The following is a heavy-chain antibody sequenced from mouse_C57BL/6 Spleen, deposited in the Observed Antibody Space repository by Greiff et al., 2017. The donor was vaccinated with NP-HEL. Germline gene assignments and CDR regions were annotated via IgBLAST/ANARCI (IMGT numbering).Heavy chain of an antibody. V-gene: IGHV1-39*01. D-gene: IGHD1-1*01. CDR2: INPNYGTT. Sequence: VHVKQSGPELVKPGASVKISCKASGYSFTDYNMNWVKQSNGKSLEWIGVINPNYGTTSYNQKFKGKATLTVDQSSSTAYMQLNSLTSEDSAVYYCARGDYYGSSYYFDYWGQGTTLTVSS. CDR1: GYSFTDYN. J-gene: IGHJ2*01. CDR3: ARGDYYGSSYYFDY.